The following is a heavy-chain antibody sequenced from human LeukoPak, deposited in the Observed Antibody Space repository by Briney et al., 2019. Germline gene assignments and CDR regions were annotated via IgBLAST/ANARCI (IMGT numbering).Heavy chain of an antibody. J-gene: IGHJ5*02. CDR2: INTDGSST. CDR3: AIIDFVPPRAGYSSSGRP. CDR1: GFTFSSYW. V-gene: IGHV3-74*01. Sequence: PGGSLRLSCAASGFTFSSYWMHWVRQAPGKGLVWVSRINTDGSSTSYADSVKGRFTISRDNSKNTLYLQMNSLRAEDTAVYYCAIIDFVPPRAGYSSSGRPWGQGTLVTVSS. D-gene: IGHD6-13*01.